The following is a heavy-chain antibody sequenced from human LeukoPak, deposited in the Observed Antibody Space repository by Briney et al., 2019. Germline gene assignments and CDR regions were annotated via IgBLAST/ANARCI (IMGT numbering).Heavy chain of an antibody. CDR3: TSSWGGPGGYYYGMDV. V-gene: IGHV3-15*01. CDR1: GFTFSNAW. D-gene: IGHD7-27*01. J-gene: IGHJ6*02. Sequence: GGSLRLSCAASGFTFSNAWMSWVRQAPGKGLEWVGRIKSKTDGGTTDYAAPVKGRFTISRDDSKNTLYLQMNSLKTEDTAVYYCTSSWGGPGGYYYGMDVWGQGITVTVSS. CDR2: IKSKTDGGTT.